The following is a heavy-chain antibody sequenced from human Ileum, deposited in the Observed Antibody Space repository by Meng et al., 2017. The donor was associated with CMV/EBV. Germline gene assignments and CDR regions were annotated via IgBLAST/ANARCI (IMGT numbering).Heavy chain of an antibody. J-gene: IGHJ4*02. CDR2: IYWDDDK. CDR3: SRRRTSIPFDY. D-gene: IGHD2-21*01. Sequence: QITLKESCPQPVKPTQTLTLTCTFPGFSLDSHGVGVGWIRQPPGKAPEWVALIYWDDDKRYSPSLENRLTITKDTSKNQVVLTMTDMGPMDTATYFCSRRRTSIPFDYWGQGILVTVSS. V-gene: IGHV2-5*02. CDR1: GFSLDSHGVG.